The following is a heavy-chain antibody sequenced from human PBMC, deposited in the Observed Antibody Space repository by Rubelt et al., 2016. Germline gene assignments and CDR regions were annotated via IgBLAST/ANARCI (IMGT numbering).Heavy chain of an antibody. Sequence: QVQLVESGGGLVKPGGFLRLSCAASGFTFSDYYMSWIRQAPGKGLEWVSNISSSSSYTNYADSVKGRFTISRDNAKNSLYLQMNSLRAEETAVYYCARDFAQLRLLEWLSTPAVGYYGMDVWGQGTTVTVSS. D-gene: IGHD3-3*01. CDR1: GFTFSDYY. CDR2: ISSSSSYT. J-gene: IGHJ6*02. V-gene: IGHV3-11*06. CDR3: ARDFAQLRLLEWLSTPAVGYYGMDV.